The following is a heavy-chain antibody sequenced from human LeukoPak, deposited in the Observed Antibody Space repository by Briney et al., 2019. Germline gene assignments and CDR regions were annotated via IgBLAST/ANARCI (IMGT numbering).Heavy chain of an antibody. V-gene: IGHV3-30*02. Sequence: PGGSLRLSCAASGFTFSSYGMHWVRQAPGKGLEWVAFIRYDGSNKYYADSVKGRFTISRDNSKNTLYLQMNSLRAEDTAVYYCAKGSDYYDTSRVSHWGQGTLVTVSS. D-gene: IGHD3-22*01. CDR2: IRYDGSNK. CDR1: GFTFSSYG. CDR3: AKGSDYYDTSRVSH. J-gene: IGHJ4*02.